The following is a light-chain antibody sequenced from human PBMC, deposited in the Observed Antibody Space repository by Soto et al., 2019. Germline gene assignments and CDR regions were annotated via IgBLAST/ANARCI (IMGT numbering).Light chain of an antibody. CDR1: SSDVGGNKY. J-gene: IGLJ1*01. Sequence: QSVLTQPASVSGSPGQSITISCTGTSSDVGGNKYVSWYQQHPGEAPKLMIYEVSNRPSGVSNRFSGSKSGNTASLTISGLQAEDEADYYCSPYTSSSTYVFGTGTKVTVL. CDR3: SPYTSSSTYV. CDR2: EVS. V-gene: IGLV2-14*01.